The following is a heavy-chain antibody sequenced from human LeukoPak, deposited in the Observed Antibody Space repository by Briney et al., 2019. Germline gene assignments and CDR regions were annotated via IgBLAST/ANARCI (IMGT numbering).Heavy chain of an antibody. CDR1: GYAFTGYY. CDR3: ARTSRITMIVVVIGGFGY. J-gene: IGHJ4*02. Sequence: ASVKVSCKASGYAFTGYYMHWVRQAPGLGLEWMGWINPNSGGTNYAQKFQGRVTMTRDTSISTAYMELSRLRSDDTAVYYCARTSRITMIVVVIGGFGYWGQGTLVTVSS. V-gene: IGHV1-2*02. D-gene: IGHD3-22*01. CDR2: INPNSGGT.